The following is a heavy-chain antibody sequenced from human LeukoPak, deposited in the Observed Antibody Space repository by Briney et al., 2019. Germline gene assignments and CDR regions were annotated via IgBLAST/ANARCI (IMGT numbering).Heavy chain of an antibody. J-gene: IGHJ4*02. CDR1: GFTFSDYS. CDR2: ISSSSSYT. V-gene: IGHV3-11*06. D-gene: IGHD6-19*01. Sequence: PGGPLRLSCAASGFTFSDYSMSWVRQAPGKGLEWVSNISSSSSYTNYADSVKGRFTISRDNAKNSLYLQMNSLRAEDTAVYYCASTGSSGWNYFDYWGQGTLVTVSS. CDR3: ASTGSSGWNYFDY.